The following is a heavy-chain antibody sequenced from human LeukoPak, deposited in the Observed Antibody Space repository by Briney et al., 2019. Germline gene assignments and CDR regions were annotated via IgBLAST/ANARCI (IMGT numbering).Heavy chain of an antibody. CDR2: INSDGSST. Sequence: GGSLRLSCAASGFTFSDYWMHWVRQVPGKGLVWVSHINSDGSSTSYADSVKGRFTISRDNAKNTLYLQMNSLRAEDTAVYYCARGLIVAAATDYWGQGTLVTVSS. CDR1: GFTFSDYW. J-gene: IGHJ4*02. CDR3: ARGLIVAAATDY. V-gene: IGHV3-74*01. D-gene: IGHD2-2*01.